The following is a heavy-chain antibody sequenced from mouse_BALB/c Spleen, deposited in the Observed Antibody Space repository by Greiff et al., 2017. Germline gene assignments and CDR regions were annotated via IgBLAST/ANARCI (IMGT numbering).Heavy chain of an antibody. CDR3: ARSGDPSFAY. D-gene: IGHD3-1*01. V-gene: IGHV1S137*01. Sequence: VKLQQSGAELVRPGVSVKISCKGSGYTFTDYAMHWVKQSHAKSLEWIGVISTYYGDASYNQKFKGKATMTVDKSSSTAYMELARLTSEDSAIYYCARSGDPSFAYWGQGTLVTVSA. CDR2: ISTYYGDA. CDR1: GYTFTDYA. J-gene: IGHJ3*01.